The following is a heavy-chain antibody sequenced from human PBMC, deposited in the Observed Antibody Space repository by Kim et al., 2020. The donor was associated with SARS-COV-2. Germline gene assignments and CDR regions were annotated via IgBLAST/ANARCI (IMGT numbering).Heavy chain of an antibody. D-gene: IGHD3-3*01. J-gene: IGHJ4*02. V-gene: IGHV7-4-1*02. Sequence: ASVKVSCKASGYTFTSYAMNWVRQAPGQGLEWMGWINTNTGNPTYAQGFTGRFVFSLDTSVSTAYLQISSLKAEDTAVYYCARGATYDFWSGYYLKASSFDYWGQGTLVTVSS. CDR2: INTNTGNP. CDR3: ARGATYDFWSGYYLKASSFDY. CDR1: GYTFTSYA.